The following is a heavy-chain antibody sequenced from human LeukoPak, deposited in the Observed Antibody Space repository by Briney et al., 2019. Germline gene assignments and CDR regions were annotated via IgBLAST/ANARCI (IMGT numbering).Heavy chain of an antibody. J-gene: IGHJ4*01. V-gene: IGHV4-4*07. CDR1: GGSISGYY. CDR3: AREGQQRRLDY. D-gene: IGHD6-25*01. Sequence: SETLSLTCTVSGGSISGYYWSWIRQPAGMGLEWIGRISTSGSTHYSPSLKSRVTMSVDTSRNQFSLNLSSAAAADTAVYYCAREGQQRRLDYWGRGTLVTVSS. CDR2: ISTSGST.